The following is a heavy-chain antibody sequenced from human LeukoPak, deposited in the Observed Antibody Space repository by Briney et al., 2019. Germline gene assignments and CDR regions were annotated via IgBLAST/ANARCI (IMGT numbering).Heavy chain of an antibody. Sequence: GESLKISCKGSGYTFTSYWIGWVRQMPGKGLEWMGIIHSGDSDTRYSPTFQGQVTISADKSISTAYLQWSSLKASDTAMYYCARTYSSSSDWFDPWGQGTLVTVSS. J-gene: IGHJ5*02. V-gene: IGHV5-51*01. CDR2: IHSGDSDT. D-gene: IGHD6-6*01. CDR3: ARTYSSSSDWFDP. CDR1: GYTFTSYW.